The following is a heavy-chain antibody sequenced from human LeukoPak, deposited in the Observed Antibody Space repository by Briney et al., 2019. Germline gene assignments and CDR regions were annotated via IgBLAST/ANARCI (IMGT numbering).Heavy chain of an antibody. CDR2: INSDGSAT. J-gene: IGHJ4*02. V-gene: IGHV3-74*01. CDR1: GFSFTNYW. CDR3: VRGDLRLPRSTPHC. Sequence: GGSLRLSCAASGFSFTNYWMHWVRQAPGKGLVWVSHINSDGSATRYADSVKGRFTISRDNAMNTLYLQMNSLRGEDTAVYYCVRGDLRLPRSTPHCWGQGTLVTVSS. D-gene: IGHD5/OR15-5a*01.